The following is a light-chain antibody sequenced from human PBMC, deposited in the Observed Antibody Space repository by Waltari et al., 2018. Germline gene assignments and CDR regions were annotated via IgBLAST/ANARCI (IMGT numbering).Light chain of an antibody. Sequence: QSVLTQPPSASGTPAQRVPIPRYGSSPHIGSNTVNWYQHLPGTAPKLLIYSNNQRPSGVPARFSGSKSGPSASLAISGLQSEDEADYYCAAWDDSLNGPVFGGGTKLTVL. V-gene: IGLV1-44*01. CDR3: AAWDDSLNGPV. CDR2: SNN. CDR1: SPHIGSNT. J-gene: IGLJ3*02.